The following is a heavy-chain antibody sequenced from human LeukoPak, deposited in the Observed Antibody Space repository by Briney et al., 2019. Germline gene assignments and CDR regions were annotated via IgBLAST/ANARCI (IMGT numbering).Heavy chain of an antibody. Sequence: PSETLSLTCTVSGGSISSYYWSWIRQPPGKGLEWIGYIYHSGSTNYNPSLKSRVTISVDTSKNQFSLKLSSVTAADTAVYYCARETSQKGAHYMDVWGKGPTFTISS. J-gene: IGHJ6*03. V-gene: IGHV4-59*01. CDR3: ARETSQKGAHYMDV. CDR2: IYHSGST. CDR1: GGSISSYY. D-gene: IGHD3-16*01.